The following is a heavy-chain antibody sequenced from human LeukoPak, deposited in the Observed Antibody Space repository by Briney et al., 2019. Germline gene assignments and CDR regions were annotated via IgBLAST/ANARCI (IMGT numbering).Heavy chain of an antibody. CDR1: GGSISSGSYY. CDR3: ARVNLLFGLVTYFDI. D-gene: IGHD3-3*01. CDR2: IYTSGST. Sequence: KSSQTLSLTCTVSGGSISSGSYYWSWIRQPAGKGLEWIGRIYTSGSTNYNPSLKSRVTISVDTSKNQFSLKLSSVTAADTAVYYCARVNLLFGLVTYFDIWGQGTMVTVSS. J-gene: IGHJ3*02. V-gene: IGHV4-61*02.